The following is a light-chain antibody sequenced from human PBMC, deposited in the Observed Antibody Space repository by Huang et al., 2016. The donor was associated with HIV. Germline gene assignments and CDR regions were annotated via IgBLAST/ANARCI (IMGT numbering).Light chain of an antibody. CDR1: QNINTW. CDR3: QQYNTYLYT. V-gene: IGKV1-5*03. CDR2: RAS. Sequence: IQMTQSPSTLSASVGYRVTITCRASQNINTWLAWYQQKPGKAPDLLIYRASSLQVGVPSRFTGSGSGTEFTLTITSLQPDDLGTYYCQQYNTYLYTFGQGTKLEI. J-gene: IGKJ2*01.